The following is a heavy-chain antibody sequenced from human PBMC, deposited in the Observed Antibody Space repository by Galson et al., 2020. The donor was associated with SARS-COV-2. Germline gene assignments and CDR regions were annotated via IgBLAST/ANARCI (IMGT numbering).Heavy chain of an antibody. Sequence: HGESLKISCKGSGYSFIDYWISWVRQMPGKGLEWMGRIDPSDSSTNYSPSFKGHVTISVDKSISTAYVQWSSLKASDTAMYYCARLGKGISGYYDYWYFDLWGRGTLVTVSS. J-gene: IGHJ2*01. CDR1: GYSFIDYW. CDR2: IDPSDSST. D-gene: IGHD3-22*01. V-gene: IGHV5-10-1*01. CDR3: ARLGKGISGYYDYWYFDL.